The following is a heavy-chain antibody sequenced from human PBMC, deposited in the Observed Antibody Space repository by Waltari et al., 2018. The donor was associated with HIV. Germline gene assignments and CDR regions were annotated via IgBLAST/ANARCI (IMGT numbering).Heavy chain of an antibody. CDR3: AKVEYSSSSGEN. V-gene: IGHV3-23*01. CDR2: IRGSGGST. D-gene: IGHD6-6*01. CDR1: GFHFSTFA. Sequence: EVQLLESGGGLVQPAGSLRLSCAASGFHFSTFALLWVCQAPGKGLELVSAIRGSGGSTYDADSVKGRFTISRDNSKNTLYLQMNSLRAEDTAVYYCAKVEYSSSSGENWGQGTLVTVSS. J-gene: IGHJ4*02.